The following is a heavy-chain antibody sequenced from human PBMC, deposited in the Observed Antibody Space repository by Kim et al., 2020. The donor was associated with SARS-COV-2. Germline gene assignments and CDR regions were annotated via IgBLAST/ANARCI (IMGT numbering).Heavy chain of an antibody. CDR2: ISSSSSYT. V-gene: IGHV3-11*03. Sequence: GGSLRLSCAASGFTFSDYYMSWIRQAPGKGLEWVSYISSSSSYTNYADSVKGRFTISRDNAKNSLYLQMNSLRAEDTAVYYCARFPSNYGQYYFDYWGQGTLVTVSS. CDR1: GFTFSDYY. CDR3: ARFPSNYGQYYFDY. D-gene: IGHD4-17*01. J-gene: IGHJ4*02.